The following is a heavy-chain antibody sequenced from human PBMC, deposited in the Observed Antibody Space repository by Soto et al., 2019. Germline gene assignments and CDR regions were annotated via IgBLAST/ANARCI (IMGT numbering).Heavy chain of an antibody. CDR2: INHSGST. V-gene: IGHV4-34*01. D-gene: IGHD6-13*01. CDR3: ARVRIAAAEMNWFDP. Sequence: SETLSLTCAVYGGSFSGYYWGWVRQPPGKGLEWIGEINHSGSTNCNPSLKSRVTISVDTSKNQFSLKLSSVTAADTAVYYCARVRIAAAEMNWFDPWGQGTLVTVSS. CDR1: GGSFSGYY. J-gene: IGHJ5*02.